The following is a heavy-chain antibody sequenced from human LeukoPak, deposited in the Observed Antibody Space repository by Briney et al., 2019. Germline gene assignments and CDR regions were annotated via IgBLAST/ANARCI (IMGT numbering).Heavy chain of an antibody. V-gene: IGHV3-64*01. CDR1: GFTFSSYA. J-gene: IGHJ4*02. D-gene: IGHD4-17*01. CDR3: AREDYGDYGYYYFDY. Sequence: GGSLRLSCAASGFTFSSYAMHRVRQAPGKGLEYVSSISSNGGRTFYANSVKGRFTISRDNSKNTLYLQMGSLRAEDMAVYYCAREDYGDYGYYYFDYWGQGTLVTVSS. CDR2: ISSNGGRT.